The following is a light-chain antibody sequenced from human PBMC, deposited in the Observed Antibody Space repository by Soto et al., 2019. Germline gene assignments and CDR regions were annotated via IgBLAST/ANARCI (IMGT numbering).Light chain of an antibody. V-gene: IGKV3D-15*01. Sequence: EIVMTQSPATLSVSPGERATLSCRASQSVNSNLAWYQQKPGQAPRLLISGASTRATGIPGRFSGSGSGTEFTLTISSLQSEDFAVYYCEQYDKWPLTFGGGTKVEIK. CDR2: GAS. CDR1: QSVNSN. CDR3: EQYDKWPLT. J-gene: IGKJ4*01.